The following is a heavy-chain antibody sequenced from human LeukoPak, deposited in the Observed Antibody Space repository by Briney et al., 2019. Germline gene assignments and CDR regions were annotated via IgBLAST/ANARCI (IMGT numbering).Heavy chain of an antibody. CDR1: GYTFTGHY. D-gene: IGHD1-26*01. J-gene: IGHJ5*02. CDR3: ARVLEWELNP. V-gene: IGHV1-2*02. Sequence: ASTKVSFKTSGYTFTGHYMHWVRQANGPRPEWMGWINPNSGGTNYAQKFQGRVTMTRDTSISTAYMELSRLRSDDTAVYYCARVLEWELNPWGQGTLVTVSS. CDR2: INPNSGGT.